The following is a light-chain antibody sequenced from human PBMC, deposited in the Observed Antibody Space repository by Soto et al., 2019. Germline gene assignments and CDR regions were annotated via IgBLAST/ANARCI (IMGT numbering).Light chain of an antibody. Sequence: QSALTQPASVSGSPGQSIIISCTGTTSDIGDYNYVSWYQHLPDKVPKLIISLVSNRPSGVSNRFSGSKSGNTASLTISGLQAEDEGDYYCTSWGIFGPGTKVTVL. CDR1: TSDIGDYNY. CDR2: LVS. J-gene: IGLJ1*01. V-gene: IGLV2-14*01. CDR3: TSWGI.